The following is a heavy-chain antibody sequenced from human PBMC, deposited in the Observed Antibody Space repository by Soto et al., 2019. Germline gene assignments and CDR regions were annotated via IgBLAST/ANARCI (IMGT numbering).Heavy chain of an antibody. Sequence: HVQLVQSGAEVKKPGASLKVSCKASGYTFISYGVSWVRQAPGQGLEWLGWISPYNGNTNSAQKFQSRITMTTDTSTSTVYMDLRSLRTDDTAVYYCARDQTKWLTDAFDIWGQGTMVVVSS. CDR2: ISPYNGNT. CDR1: GYTFISYG. V-gene: IGHV1-18*01. CDR3: ARDQTKWLTDAFDI. D-gene: IGHD5-12*01. J-gene: IGHJ3*02.